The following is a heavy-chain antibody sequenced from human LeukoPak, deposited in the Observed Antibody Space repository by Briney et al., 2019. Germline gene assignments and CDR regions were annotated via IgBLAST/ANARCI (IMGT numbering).Heavy chain of an antibody. D-gene: IGHD3-3*01. CDR2: SSGTK. CDR3: ARDLVFGVVIATPQGFDP. V-gene: IGHV3-48*04. J-gene: IGHJ5*02. Sequence: SSGTKYYAGSVQGRFTISRDNAKNLLYLQMSSLRVEDTAVYYCARDLVFGVVIATPQGFDPWGQGTLVTVSS.